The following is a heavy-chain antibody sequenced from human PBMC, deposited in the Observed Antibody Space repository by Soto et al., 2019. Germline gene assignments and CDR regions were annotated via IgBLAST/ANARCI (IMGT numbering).Heavy chain of an antibody. Sequence: QVQLVESGGGVVQPGRSLRLSCAASGFTFSSYGMHWVRQAPGKGLEWVAVIWYDGSNKYYADSVKGRFTISRDNSKNTLYLQMNSLRAEDTAVYYCAGTLGERYGMDVWGQGTTVTVSS. J-gene: IGHJ6*02. D-gene: IGHD1-26*01. CDR2: IWYDGSNK. CDR1: GFTFSSYG. CDR3: AGTLGERYGMDV. V-gene: IGHV3-33*01.